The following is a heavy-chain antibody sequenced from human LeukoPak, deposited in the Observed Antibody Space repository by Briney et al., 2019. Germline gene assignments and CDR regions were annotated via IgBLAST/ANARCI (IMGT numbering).Heavy chain of an antibody. V-gene: IGHV3-30-3*01. Sequence: GGSLRLSCAASGFTFSSYAMHWVRQAPGKGLQWVAVIAHDVSNIYYADSVRGRFTISRDNSKNMLFLQMNSLTSEDTAVYYCARDPFVGIPDYFDSWGQGTLVAVSS. D-gene: IGHD1-26*01. J-gene: IGHJ4*02. CDR2: IAHDVSNI. CDR3: ARDPFVGIPDYFDS. CDR1: GFTFSSYA.